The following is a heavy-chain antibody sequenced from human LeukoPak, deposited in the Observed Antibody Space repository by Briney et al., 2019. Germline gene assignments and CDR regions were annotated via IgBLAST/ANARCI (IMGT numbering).Heavy chain of an antibody. Sequence: SETLSLTCTVSGGSISSYYWSWIRQPPGTGLEWIGYIYYSGSTNYNPSLESRVTISVDTSKNQFSLKLSSVTAADTAVYYCAIHLTHVYCSGSCPDAFDIWGQGTMVTVSS. V-gene: IGHV4-59*08. CDR2: IYYSGST. CDR1: GGSISSYY. D-gene: IGHD2-15*01. CDR3: AIHLTHVYCSGSCPDAFDI. J-gene: IGHJ3*02.